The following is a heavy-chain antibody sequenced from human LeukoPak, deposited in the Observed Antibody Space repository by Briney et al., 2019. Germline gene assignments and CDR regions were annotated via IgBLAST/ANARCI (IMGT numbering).Heavy chain of an antibody. CDR3: ASSVGDYYYDSSGYIWNY. Sequence: ASVKVSCKASGYTFTGYYMHWVRQAPGQGLEWMGWINPNSGGTNYAQKFQGRVTMTRDTSISTAYMELSRLRSDDTAVYYCASSVGDYYYDSSGYIWNYWGQGTLVTVSS. CDR2: INPNSGGT. CDR1: GYTFTGYY. D-gene: IGHD3-22*01. J-gene: IGHJ4*02. V-gene: IGHV1-2*02.